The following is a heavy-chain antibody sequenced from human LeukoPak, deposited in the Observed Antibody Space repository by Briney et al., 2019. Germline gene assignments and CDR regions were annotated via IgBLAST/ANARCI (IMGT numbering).Heavy chain of an antibody. CDR3: AKGSGSYYTNYYFDY. J-gene: IGHJ4*02. Sequence: SVKVSCKASGGTFSSYAVSWVRQAPGQGLEWMGRIIPILGIANYAQKFQGRVTITADKSTSTAYMELSSLRSEDTAVYYCAKGSGSYYTNYYFDYWGQGTLVTVSS. CDR2: IIPILGIA. CDR1: GGTFSSYA. D-gene: IGHD3-10*01. V-gene: IGHV1-69*04.